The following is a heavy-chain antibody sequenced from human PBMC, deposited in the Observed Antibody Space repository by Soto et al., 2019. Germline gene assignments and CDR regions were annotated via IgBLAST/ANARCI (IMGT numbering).Heavy chain of an antibody. CDR3: ARDRSGSHERDDSIDI. V-gene: IGHV3-30-3*01. CDR2: ISYDGGNE. Sequence: QVQLVESGGGVVQPGRSLRLSCAASRFSFSTYAIHWVRQAPGKGLEWVAGISYDGGNEYYADSVKGRFTISRDNSKSTLYLKMNSLGPDDTAVYYCARDRSGSHERDDSIDIWGRWTMVTVSS. J-gene: IGHJ3*02. CDR1: RFSFSTYA. D-gene: IGHD1-26*01.